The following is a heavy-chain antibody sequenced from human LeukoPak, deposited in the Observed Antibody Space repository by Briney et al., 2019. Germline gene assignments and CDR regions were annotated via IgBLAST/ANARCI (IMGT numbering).Heavy chain of an antibody. CDR2: IYYSGST. Sequence: SETLSLTCTVSGGSLSSGDYYWSWLRQPPGRGLEWIGYIYYSGSTYYNPSLKSRVTISVDTSKNQFSLKLSSVTAADTAVYYCAREPVQFDWSDYWGQGTLVTVSS. V-gene: IGHV4-30-4*01. CDR3: AREPVQFDWSDY. CDR1: GGSLSSGDYY. J-gene: IGHJ4*02. D-gene: IGHD3-9*01.